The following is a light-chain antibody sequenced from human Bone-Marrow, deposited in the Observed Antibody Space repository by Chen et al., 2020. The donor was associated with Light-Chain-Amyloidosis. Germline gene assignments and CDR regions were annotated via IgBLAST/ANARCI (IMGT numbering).Light chain of an antibody. J-gene: IGLJ3*02. CDR1: NIGSTS. CDR3: QVWDRSSDRPV. Sequence: SYVLTQPSSVSVAPGQTATIACGGNNIGSTSVHWYQQTPGQAPILVVYDDSDRPSGIPERLSGSNSGNTATLTISRVEAGDEADYDCQVWDRSSDRPVFGGGTKLTVL. CDR2: DDS. V-gene: IGLV3-21*02.